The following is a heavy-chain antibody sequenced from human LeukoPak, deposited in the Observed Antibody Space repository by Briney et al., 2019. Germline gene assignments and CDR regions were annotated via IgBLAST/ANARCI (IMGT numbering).Heavy chain of an antibody. J-gene: IGHJ4*02. CDR2: IYYSGST. Sequence: PSETLSLTCTVSGGSISSYYWSWIRQPPGKGLEWIGDIYYSGSTNYNPSLKSRVTISVDTSKNQVSLKPSSVTAADTAVYYCAWQYSSGWLGDWGQGTLVTVSS. CDR1: GGSISSYY. V-gene: IGHV4-59*08. D-gene: IGHD6-19*01. CDR3: AWQYSSGWLGD.